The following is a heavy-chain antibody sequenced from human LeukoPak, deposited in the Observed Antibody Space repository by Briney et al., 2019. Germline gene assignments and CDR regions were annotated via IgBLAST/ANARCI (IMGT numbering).Heavy chain of an antibody. D-gene: IGHD2-2*01. Sequence: SETLSLTCTVSGYSISSGYYWSWIRQPPGKGLEWIGEINHSGSTNYNPSLKSRVTISVDTSKNQFSLKLSSVTAADTAVYYCARYNRGGLGNYCSSASCSGPFDYWGQGTLVTVSS. V-gene: IGHV4-34*01. CDR1: GYSISSGYY. J-gene: IGHJ4*02. CDR3: ARYNRGGLGNYCSSASCSGPFDY. CDR2: INHSGST.